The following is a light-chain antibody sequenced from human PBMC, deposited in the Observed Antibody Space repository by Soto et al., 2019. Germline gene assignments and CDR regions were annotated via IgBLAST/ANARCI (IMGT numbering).Light chain of an antibody. J-gene: IGKJ5*01. Sequence: EIVLTQSPATLSWSPGERATVSCRASQRINTNLAWYQQRPGLAPRLLIYEASTRATGIPARFSGRGSGTDFTLTISSLEPEDVAIYYCQQRSTWPPITFGQGTRLSIK. CDR1: QRINTN. V-gene: IGKV3-11*01. CDR3: QQRSTWPPIT. CDR2: EAS.